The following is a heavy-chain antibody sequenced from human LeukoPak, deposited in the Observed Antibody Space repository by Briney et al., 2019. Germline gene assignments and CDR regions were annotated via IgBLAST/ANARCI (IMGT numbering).Heavy chain of an antibody. CDR3: AREGVAGRGYYYYYYMDV. J-gene: IGHJ6*03. CDR2: IKQDGSEK. V-gene: IGHV3-7*01. CDR1: GFTFSTYA. D-gene: IGHD3-10*01. Sequence: GGSLRLSCAASGFTFSTYAMSWVRQAPGKGLEWVANIKQDGSEKYYVDSVKGRFTISRDNAKNSLYLQMNSLRAEDTAVYYCAREGVAGRGYYYYYYMDVWGKGTTVTVSS.